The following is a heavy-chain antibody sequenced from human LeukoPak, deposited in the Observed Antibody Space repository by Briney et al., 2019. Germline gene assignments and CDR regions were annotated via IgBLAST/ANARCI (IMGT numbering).Heavy chain of an antibody. CDR2: VYYGGST. D-gene: IGHD3-22*01. J-gene: IGHJ4*02. CDR1: GDSVRSGNSY. Sequence: PSETLSLTCSVSGDSVRSGNSYWGWLRQPPGEGLEWIGYVYYGGSTDYSPSLKSRVTISMDTSRNQFSLKLSSVTAADTAIYYCATYYDRSGYKLDYWGQGTLVTVSS. V-gene: IGHV4-61*01. CDR3: ATYYDRSGYKLDY.